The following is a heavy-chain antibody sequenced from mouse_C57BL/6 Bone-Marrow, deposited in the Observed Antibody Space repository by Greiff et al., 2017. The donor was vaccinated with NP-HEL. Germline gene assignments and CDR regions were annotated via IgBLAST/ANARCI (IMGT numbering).Heavy chain of an antibody. V-gene: IGHV3-6*01. D-gene: IGHD2-5*01. CDR2: ISYDGSN. J-gene: IGHJ3*01. CDR1: GYSITSGYY. CDR3: ARENYSNPAWFAY. Sequence: EVQLQESGPGLVKPSQSLSLTCSVTGYSITSGYYWNWIRQFPGNKLEWMGYISYDGSNNYNPSLKNRISITRDTSKNQFFLKLNFVTTEDTATYYCARENYSNPAWFAYWGQGTLVTVSA.